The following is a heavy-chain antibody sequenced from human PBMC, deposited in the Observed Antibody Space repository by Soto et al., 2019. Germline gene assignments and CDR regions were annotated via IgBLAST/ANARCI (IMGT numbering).Heavy chain of an antibody. V-gene: IGHV1-46*01. CDR2: INPSGGST. J-gene: IGHJ4*02. Sequence: GASVKVSCKAPGYTFTNYYMHWVRQAPGQGLGWMGMINPSGGSTTYAQKFKGRVTTTRDTSTNTVYMELSSLRSEDTAVFYCARGRGYYDSSGYSYYFDQWGQGTLVTVSS. CDR3: ARGRGYYDSSGYSYYFDQ. D-gene: IGHD3-22*01. CDR1: GYTFTNYY.